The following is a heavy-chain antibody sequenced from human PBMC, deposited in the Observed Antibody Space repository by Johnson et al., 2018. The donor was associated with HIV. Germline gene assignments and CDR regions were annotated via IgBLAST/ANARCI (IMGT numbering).Heavy chain of an antibody. CDR3: TTDKQLWLTVDI. V-gene: IGHV3-15*01. D-gene: IGHD5-18*01. CDR1: GFTFNNAW. Sequence: VQLVESGGGVVRPGGSLRLSCAASGFTFNNAWMSWVRQAPGKGLEWVGRIKSKTDGGTTDYAAPVKDRFTISRDDSKNTLYLQMNSLKTEDTAVYYCTTDKQLWLTVDIWGQGTMVTVSS. J-gene: IGHJ3*02. CDR2: IKSKTDGGTT.